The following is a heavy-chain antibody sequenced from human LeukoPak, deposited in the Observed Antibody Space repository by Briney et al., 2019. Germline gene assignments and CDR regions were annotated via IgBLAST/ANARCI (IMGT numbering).Heavy chain of an antibody. J-gene: IGHJ4*02. V-gene: IGHV3-23*01. CDR3: AKAKRETRRSIVLMVYAPFDY. D-gene: IGHD2-8*01. Sequence: GGSLRLSCAASGFTFSSYAMSWVRQAPGKGLEWVSAISGSGGSTYYAGSVKGRFTISRDNSKNTLYLQMNSLRAEDTAVYYCAKAKRETRRSIVLMVYAPFDYWGQGTLVTVSS. CDR1: GFTFSSYA. CDR2: ISGSGGST.